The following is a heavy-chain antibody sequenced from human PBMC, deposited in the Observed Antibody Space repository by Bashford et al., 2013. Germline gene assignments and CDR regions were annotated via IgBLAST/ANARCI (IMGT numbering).Heavy chain of an antibody. CDR3: ARDGPVVGVWNAFDV. J-gene: IGHJ3*01. V-gene: IGHV1-2*02. Sequence: WVRQAPGQGLEWMGWINPNSGATHYSEKFQGRVTMTRDTSISTAYMELSSLRSDDTAVYFCARDGPVVGVWNAFDVWGQGTVVTVSS. CDR2: INPNSGAT. D-gene: IGHD1-26*01.